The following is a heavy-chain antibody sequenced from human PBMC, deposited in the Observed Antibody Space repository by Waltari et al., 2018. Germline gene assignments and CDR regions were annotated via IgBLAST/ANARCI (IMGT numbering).Heavy chain of an antibody. Sequence: QDQLMQSGPEVKKPRSSVLFSFTVTGYILSIYGLHWLRQSSGQRLEWMGWIIGYNGDTEVAQKFQDRLTQTTESSTGTGYMERRSLTSDDTAVYYCARAPDTYRDFEYSGPGSLVTVSS. J-gene: IGHJ4*01. CDR1: GYILSIYG. CDR3: ARAPDTYRDFEY. V-gene: IGHV1-18*01. CDR2: IIGYNGDT. D-gene: IGHD1-26*01.